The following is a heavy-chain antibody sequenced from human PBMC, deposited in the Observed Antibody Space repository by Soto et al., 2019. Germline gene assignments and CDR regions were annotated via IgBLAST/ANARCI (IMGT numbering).Heavy chain of an antibody. Sequence: PSETLSLTCAVYGGSFSGYYWSWIRQPPGKGLEWIGEINHSGSTNYNPSLKSRVTISVDTSKNQFSLKLSSVTAADTAVYYCARLHSSSGGIDYWGQGTLVTVSS. CDR1: GGSFSGYY. CDR3: ARLHSSSGGIDY. CDR2: INHSGST. V-gene: IGHV4-34*01. J-gene: IGHJ4*02. D-gene: IGHD6-13*01.